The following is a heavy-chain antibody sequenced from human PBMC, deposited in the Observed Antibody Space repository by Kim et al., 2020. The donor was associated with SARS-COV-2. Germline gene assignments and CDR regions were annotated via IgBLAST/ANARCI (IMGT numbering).Heavy chain of an antibody. J-gene: IGHJ4*02. CDR3: ATGGYESTSEN. CDR2: T. Sequence: TNYAQKFQGRVTMTRDTSISTAYMELSRLRSDDTAVYYCATGGYESTSENWGQGTLVTVSS. D-gene: IGHD5-12*01. V-gene: IGHV1-2*02.